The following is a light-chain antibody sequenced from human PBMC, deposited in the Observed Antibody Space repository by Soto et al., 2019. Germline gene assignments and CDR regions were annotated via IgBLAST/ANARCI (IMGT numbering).Light chain of an antibody. V-gene: IGKV1-12*01. CDR2: DAS. Sequence: DIQMTQSPSSVSASVGDRVTITCRASQGISSWLAWYQQKPGKAPKLLIYDASSLQSGVPSRFSGSGSGTDFTLTISRLEPEDFAVYYCQQYGSLSWTFGQGTKVEIK. J-gene: IGKJ1*01. CDR1: QGISSW. CDR3: QQYGSLSWT.